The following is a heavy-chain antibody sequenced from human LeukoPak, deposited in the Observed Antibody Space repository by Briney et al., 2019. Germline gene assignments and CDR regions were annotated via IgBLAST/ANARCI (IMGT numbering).Heavy chain of an antibody. Sequence: ASVKVSCKASGGTFSGYAISWVRQAPGQGLEWMGGIIPIFGTANYAQKFQGRVTITADESTSTAYMELSSLRSEDTAVYYCARGYCSGGSCYALYYYGMDVWGQGTTVTVSS. D-gene: IGHD2-15*01. V-gene: IGHV1-69*13. J-gene: IGHJ6*02. CDR2: IIPIFGTA. CDR3: ARGYCSGGSCYALYYYGMDV. CDR1: GGTFSGYA.